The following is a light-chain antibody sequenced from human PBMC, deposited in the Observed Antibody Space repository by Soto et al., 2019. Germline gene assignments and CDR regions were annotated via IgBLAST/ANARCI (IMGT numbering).Light chain of an antibody. V-gene: IGKV3-15*01. J-gene: IGKJ1*01. CDR2: GAS. Sequence: EIVLTQSPATLSLSPGERATLSCRASQSVSSNLAWYQQKSGQAPRLLMYGASTRATGIPARFSGSGSGTEFTLTISSLQSEDFAVYYCQQYNDWPRTFGQGTKVDIK. CDR3: QQYNDWPRT. CDR1: QSVSSN.